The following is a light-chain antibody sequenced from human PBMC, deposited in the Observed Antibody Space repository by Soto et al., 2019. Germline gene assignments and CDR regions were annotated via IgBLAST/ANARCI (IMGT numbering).Light chain of an antibody. CDR2: GAS. CDR3: QQYGSSPLT. V-gene: IGKV3-20*01. CDR1: QSVSSSY. Sequence: LTRSPGTLTLYTGVRATPSCRASQSVSSSYLAWYQQKPGQAPRLLIYGASSRATGIPDRFSGSGSGTDFTLAISRLEAEDFAVYYCQQYGSSPLTFGGGTKVDIK. J-gene: IGKJ4*01.